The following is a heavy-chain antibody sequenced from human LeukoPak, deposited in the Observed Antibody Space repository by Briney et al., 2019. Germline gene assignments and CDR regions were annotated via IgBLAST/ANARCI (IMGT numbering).Heavy chain of an antibody. CDR3: AKDRLLNCRGDCYIFDY. J-gene: IGHJ4*02. CDR1: GYSISSGYY. D-gene: IGHD2-21*02. Sequence: ETLSLTCTVSGYSISSGYYWGWIRQPPGKGLEWVSSISGSGDSTFYADSVKGRLSISRDNSKNTLYLQVNGLRTEDTAVYYCAKDRLLNCRGDCYIFDYWGQGTVVTVSS. CDR2: ISGSGDST. V-gene: IGHV3-23*01.